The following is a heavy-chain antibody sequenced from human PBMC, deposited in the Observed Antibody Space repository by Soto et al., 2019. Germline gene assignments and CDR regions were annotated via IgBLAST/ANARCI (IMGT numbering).Heavy chain of an antibody. Sequence: GGSLRLSCAASGFTFSSYWMHWVRQAPGKGLVWVSGINSDGRSTRYADFVKGRFTSSRDNAKNTLYLHMNSLRAEDTAVYFCARGVYTTPGDYWGQGTQVTVSS. D-gene: IGHD1-26*01. CDR2: INSDGRST. J-gene: IGHJ4*02. CDR1: GFTFSSYW. V-gene: IGHV3-74*01. CDR3: ARGVYTTPGDY.